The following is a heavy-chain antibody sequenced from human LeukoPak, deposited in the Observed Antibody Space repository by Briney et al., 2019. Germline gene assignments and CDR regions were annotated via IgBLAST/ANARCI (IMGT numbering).Heavy chain of an antibody. D-gene: IGHD4-17*01. CDR1: GFTFSSCG. CDR2: IWYDGSNK. CDR3: VRGDLYGDYVILN. Sequence: PGRSLRLSCAASGFTFSSCGMHWGCQAPGKGLEWVAVIWYDGSNKYYADSVKGRFTISRDNSKNTLYLQMNSLRVEDTAVYYCVRGDLYGDYVILNWGQGTLVTVSS. J-gene: IGHJ4*02. V-gene: IGHV3-33*01.